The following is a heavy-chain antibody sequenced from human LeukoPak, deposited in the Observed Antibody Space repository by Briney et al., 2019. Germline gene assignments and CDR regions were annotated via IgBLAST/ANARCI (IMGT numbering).Heavy chain of an antibody. V-gene: IGHV4-38-2*02. CDR3: ASSRDYYDSSGYYGAYYFDY. J-gene: IGHJ4*02. CDR1: GYSISSGYY. CDR2: IYHSGST. Sequence: PSETLSLTCTVSGYSISSGYYWGWIRQPPGKGLEWIGSIYHSGSTYYNPSLKSRVTISVDTSKNQFSLKLSSVTAADTAVYYCASSRDYYDSSGYYGAYYFDYWGQGTLVTVSS. D-gene: IGHD3-22*01.